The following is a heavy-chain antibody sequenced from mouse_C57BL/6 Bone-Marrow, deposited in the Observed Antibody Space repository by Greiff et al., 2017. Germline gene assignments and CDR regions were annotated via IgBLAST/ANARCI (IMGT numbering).Heavy chain of an antibody. D-gene: IGHD3-2*02. CDR3: ARVPDSSGYFAY. CDR2: IDPANGNT. V-gene: IGHV14-3*01. Sequence: VQLKQSVAELVRPGASVKLSCTASGFNIKKTYMHWVKQRPEQGLEWIGRIDPANGNTKYAPKFQGKATITADTSSNTAYLQLSSLTSEDTAIYYCARVPDSSGYFAYWGQGTTLTVSS. CDR1: GFNIKKTY. J-gene: IGHJ2*01.